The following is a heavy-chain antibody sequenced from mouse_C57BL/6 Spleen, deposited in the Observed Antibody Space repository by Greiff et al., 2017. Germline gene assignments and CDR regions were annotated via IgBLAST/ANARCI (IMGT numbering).Heavy chain of an antibody. D-gene: IGHD2-10*02. V-gene: IGHV1-53*01. CDR2: INPSNGGT. J-gene: IGHJ4*01. CDR1: GYTFTSYW. Sequence: QVQLQQSGTELVKPGASVKLSCKASGYTFTSYWMHWVKQRPGQGLEWIGNINPSNGGTNYNEKFKSKATLTVDNSSSTAYMQLSSLTSEDSAVYYCARYASYGNLYYYAMDYWGQGTSVTVSS. CDR3: ARYASYGNLYYYAMDY.